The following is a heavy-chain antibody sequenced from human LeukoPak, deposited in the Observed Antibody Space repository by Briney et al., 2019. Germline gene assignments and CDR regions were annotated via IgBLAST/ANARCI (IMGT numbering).Heavy chain of an antibody. Sequence: GGSLRLSCAASGFTVSSNYMSWVRQAPGKGLEWVSVIYSDGNTYYADSVKGRFTISRDNSKNMLYLQMNSLRAEDTAVYYCAREATFEGLEDYWGQGTLVTVSS. CDR1: GFTVSSNY. V-gene: IGHV3-53*01. J-gene: IGHJ4*02. D-gene: IGHD3-9*01. CDR2: IYSDGNT. CDR3: AREATFEGLEDY.